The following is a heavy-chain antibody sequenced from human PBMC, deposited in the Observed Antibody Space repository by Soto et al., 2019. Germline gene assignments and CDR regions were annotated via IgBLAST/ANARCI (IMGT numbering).Heavy chain of an antibody. CDR1: GFTFSNYG. D-gene: IGHD3-9*01. CDR3: ARPQNDILTVTYANYFDP. J-gene: IGHJ5*02. Sequence: QVQLVQSGAEVKKPGPSVKVSCKASGFTFSNYGITWLRQVPGQGLEWMGWISAYNGNTVHAQEYQGRLTMTTDTTTSTANMELRNLRPDDTAVYYCARPQNDILTVTYANYFDPWGQRTLVTVSS. V-gene: IGHV1-18*01. CDR2: ISAYNGNT.